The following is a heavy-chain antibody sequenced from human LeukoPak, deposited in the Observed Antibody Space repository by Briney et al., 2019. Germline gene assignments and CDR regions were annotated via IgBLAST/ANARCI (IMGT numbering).Heavy chain of an antibody. CDR2: MNPNSGDT. CDR1: GYTFTSYD. CDR3: AFSGYNYYYYMDV. V-gene: IGHV1-8*03. D-gene: IGHD1-26*01. J-gene: IGHJ6*03. Sequence: ASVKVSCKASGYTFTSYDIHWVRRATGQGLEWMGWMNPNSGDTGYAQKFQGRVTFTRNTAINTAYMELSSLRSEDTAVYYCAFSGYNYYYYMDVWGKGTTVTVSS.